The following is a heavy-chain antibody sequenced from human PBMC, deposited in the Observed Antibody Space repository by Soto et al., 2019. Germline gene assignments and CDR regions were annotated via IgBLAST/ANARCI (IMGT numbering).Heavy chain of an antibody. Sequence: GGSLRLSCAASGFTFSSYAMHWVRQAPGKGLEWVALISYDGSDKDYADSVKGRFTISRDNSRNTLFLQMNSLRAEDTAVYYCARDYYKYYDSSGYYRSPAYWGQGTLITVS. CDR3: ARDYYKYYDSSGYYRSPAY. CDR1: GFTFSSYA. D-gene: IGHD3-22*01. CDR2: ISYDGSDK. V-gene: IGHV3-30-3*01. J-gene: IGHJ4*02.